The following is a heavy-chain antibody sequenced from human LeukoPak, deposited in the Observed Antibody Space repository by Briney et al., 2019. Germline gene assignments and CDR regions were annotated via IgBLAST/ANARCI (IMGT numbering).Heavy chain of an antibody. V-gene: IGHV1-69*05. CDR2: IIPIFGTA. D-gene: IGHD6-19*01. CDR1: GGTFSSYA. Sequence: SVKVSCKASGGTFSSYAISWVRQAPGQGLEWMGGIIPIFGTANYAQKFQGRVTMTRDTSTSTVYMELSSLRSEDTAVYYCARDCFRAVAVYYYYYMDVWGKGTTVTVSS. J-gene: IGHJ6*03. CDR3: ARDCFRAVAVYYYYYMDV.